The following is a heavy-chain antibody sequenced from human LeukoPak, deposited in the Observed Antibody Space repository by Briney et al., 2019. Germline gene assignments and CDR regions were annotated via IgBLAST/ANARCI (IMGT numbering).Heavy chain of an antibody. Sequence: PSETLSLTCTVSGGSISSSSYYWGWIRQPPGKGLEWIGSIYYSGSTYYNPSLKSRVTISVDTSKNQFSLKLSSVTAADTAVYYCARSIVVVNIEYFQHWGQGTLVTVSS. CDR2: IYYSGST. J-gene: IGHJ1*01. V-gene: IGHV4-39*01. CDR1: GGSISSSSYY. D-gene: IGHD3-22*01. CDR3: ARSIVVVNIEYFQH.